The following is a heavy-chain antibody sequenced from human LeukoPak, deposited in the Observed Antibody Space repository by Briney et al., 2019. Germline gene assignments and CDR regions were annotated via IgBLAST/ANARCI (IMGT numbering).Heavy chain of an antibody. CDR2: INPDTGDA. V-gene: IGHV1-2*06. CDR3: TRGHYFDY. J-gene: IGHJ4*02. Sequence: ASVKVTCKAPGDTFTDYYMHWVRQAPGQGLEWMGRINPDTGDADYGHKFQGRVTVTRDTSISTVYMELRMLRSDGTAVYYCTRGHYFDYWGQGTLVTVSS. CDR1: GDTFTDYY.